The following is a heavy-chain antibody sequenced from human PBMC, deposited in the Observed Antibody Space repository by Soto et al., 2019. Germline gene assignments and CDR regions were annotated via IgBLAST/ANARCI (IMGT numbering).Heavy chain of an antibody. CDR3: SGSFSF. D-gene: IGHD2-15*01. V-gene: IGHV3-49*03. CDR2: IRSQPSGGTT. Sequence: GGSLRFSCTVSGFPFANFLMSWFRQAPGKGLDLVGFIRSQPSGGTTHYAASVRGRFTISRDYFKGIAYLHIYSLKSEDSGVYYCSGSFSFWAQGTLVLVSS. CDR1: GFPFANFL. J-gene: IGHJ1*01.